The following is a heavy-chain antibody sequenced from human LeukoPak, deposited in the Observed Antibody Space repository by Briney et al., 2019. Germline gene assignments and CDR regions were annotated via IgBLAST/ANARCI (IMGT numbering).Heavy chain of an antibody. CDR3: ARDLIAAAGTRNIGSNWFDP. Sequence: SGTLSLTCAVSGGSISSSNCWIWVRQPPGKGLEWFGEIYHSGSTNYNPSLKSRVTISVDKSKNQFSLKLSSVTAADTAVYYCARDLIAAAGTRNIGSNWFDPWGQGTLVTVSS. V-gene: IGHV4-4*02. CDR1: GGSISSSNC. D-gene: IGHD6-13*01. J-gene: IGHJ5*02. CDR2: IYHSGST.